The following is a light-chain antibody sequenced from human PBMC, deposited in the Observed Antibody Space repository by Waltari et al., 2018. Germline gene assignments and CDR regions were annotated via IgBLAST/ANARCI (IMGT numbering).Light chain of an antibody. V-gene: IGKV1-5*03. Sequence: DIQMTQSPATLPESVGDRVTITCRASQSIGRWLAWYQQKPGKAPKLLISESAKLQSGVPSRFSGSGSGTDFTLTINGLQPDDFAIYYCHQYMSYPWTFGLGTKVEIK. CDR3: HQYMSYPWT. CDR1: QSIGRW. CDR2: ESA. J-gene: IGKJ1*01.